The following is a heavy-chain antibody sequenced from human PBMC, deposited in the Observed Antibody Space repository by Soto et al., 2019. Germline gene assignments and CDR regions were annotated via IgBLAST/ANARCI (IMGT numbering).Heavy chain of an antibody. D-gene: IGHD1-26*01. J-gene: IGHJ4*02. CDR1: GFTFSSFG. CDR3: AKGKGVGATPDGANC. Sequence: EVQVLESGGGLVQPGGSLRLSCAASGFTFSSFGMNWVRQAPGKGLEWVSGVRSDGDTTYNAESVKGRFTVSRDTSNNTVYLKRNSLRAEDTAVYYCAKGKGVGATPDGANCWGQGTPVTVSS. V-gene: IGHV3-23*01. CDR2: VRSDGDTT.